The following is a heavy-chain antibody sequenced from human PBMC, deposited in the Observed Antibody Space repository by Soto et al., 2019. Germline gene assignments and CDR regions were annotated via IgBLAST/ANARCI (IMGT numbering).Heavy chain of an antibody. V-gene: IGHV3-30*18. CDR3: AKLDDGYIAVADPFDY. D-gene: IGHD6-19*01. CDR1: GFAFSSHG. Sequence: PGGSLSLCCAASGFAFSSHGMHWVRPAPGKGLEWVAVISYDGSNKYYADSVKGRFTISRDNSKNTLYLQMNSLRAEDTAVYYCAKLDDGYIAVADPFDYWGQGTLVTVSS. CDR2: ISYDGSNK. J-gene: IGHJ4*02.